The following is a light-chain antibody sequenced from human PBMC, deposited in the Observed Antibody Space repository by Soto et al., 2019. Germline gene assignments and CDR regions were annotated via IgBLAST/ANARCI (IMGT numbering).Light chain of an antibody. J-gene: IGKJ5*01. Sequence: IQMTQAPSSADASVGGRVSITWRASQDIGSWFAWYQQKPGKVPKLLIYAASILQSGVPSRFSGSGSGADFTLTINNLQPEEFATYYCQQAKSFPGSFGQGTQLEIK. V-gene: IGKV1D-12*01. CDR1: QDIGSW. CDR3: QQAKSFPGS. CDR2: AAS.